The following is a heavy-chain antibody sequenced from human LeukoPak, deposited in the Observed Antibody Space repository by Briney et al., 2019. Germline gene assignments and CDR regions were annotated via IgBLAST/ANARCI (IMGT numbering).Heavy chain of an antibody. Sequence: GSLRLSCAASGFTFNVYSMSWVRQAPGKGLEWVSYISTSGSTIYYADSVKGRFTISRDNAKNSLYLQMNSLRAEDTAIYYCAREYYFSSGAFDYWGQGTLVTVSS. D-gene: IGHD3-22*01. CDR1: GFTFNVYS. CDR3: AREYYFSSGAFDY. J-gene: IGHJ4*02. V-gene: IGHV3-48*04. CDR2: ISTSGSTI.